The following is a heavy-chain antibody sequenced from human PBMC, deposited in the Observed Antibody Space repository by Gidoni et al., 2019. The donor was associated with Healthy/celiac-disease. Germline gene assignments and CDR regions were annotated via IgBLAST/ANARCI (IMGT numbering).Heavy chain of an antibody. CDR3: ARDGGADRYCSGGSCYSGGY. CDR1: GGSITISIYL. J-gene: IGHJ4*02. D-gene: IGHD2-15*01. Sequence: QLQLQESGPGLVKPSETLSLTCTVSGGSITISIYLRGWTRQPPGKGLEWIGSIYYSGSTYYNPSLKSRVTISVDTSKNQFSLKLSSVTAADTAVYYCARDGGADRYCSGGSCYSGGYWGQGTLVTVSS. CDR2: IYYSGST. V-gene: IGHV4-39*07.